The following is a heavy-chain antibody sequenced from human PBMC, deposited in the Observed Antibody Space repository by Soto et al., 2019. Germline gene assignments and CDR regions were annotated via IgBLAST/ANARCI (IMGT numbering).Heavy chain of an antibody. CDR3: ARGDSSSGYYARLNYFDY. Sequence: SETLSLTCTVSGGSISSYYWSWIRQPPGKGLEWIGYIYYSGSTNYNPSLKSRVTISVDTSKNQFSLKLSSVTAADTAVYYCARGDSSSGYYARLNYFDYWGQGTLVTVSS. D-gene: IGHD3-22*01. J-gene: IGHJ4*02. CDR2: IYYSGST. V-gene: IGHV4-59*12. CDR1: GGSISSYY.